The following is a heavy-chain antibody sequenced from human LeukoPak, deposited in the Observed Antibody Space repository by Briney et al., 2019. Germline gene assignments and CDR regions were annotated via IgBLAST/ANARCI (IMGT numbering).Heavy chain of an antibody. V-gene: IGHV1-18*01. CDR2: ISAYNGNT. J-gene: IGHJ4*02. CDR3: ATAGRDTAMQFDDYYFDY. Sequence: ASVKVSCKASGYTFTSYGISWVRQAPGQGLEWMGWISAYNGNTNYAQKLQGRVTMTTDTSTSTAYMELRSLRSDDTAVYYCATAGRDTAMQFDDYYFDYWGQGTLVTVSS. D-gene: IGHD5-18*01. CDR1: GYTFTSYG.